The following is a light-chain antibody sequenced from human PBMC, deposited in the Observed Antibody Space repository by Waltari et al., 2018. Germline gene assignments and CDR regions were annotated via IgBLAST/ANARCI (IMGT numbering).Light chain of an antibody. CDR2: DVS. CDR3: SSYAGSNNV. J-gene: IGLJ1*01. Sequence: QSALTQPPSASGSPGQSVTISCTGTSSDVGGYNFVSWYQQHPGKVPKLMIYDVSKRPSGVPDRCSGSKSGNTASLTVSGLQAGDEADYYCSSYAGSNNVFGTGTKVTVL. CDR1: SSDVGGYNF. V-gene: IGLV2-8*01.